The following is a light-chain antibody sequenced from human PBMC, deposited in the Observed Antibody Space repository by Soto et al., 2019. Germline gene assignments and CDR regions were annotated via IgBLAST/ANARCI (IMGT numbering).Light chain of an antibody. Sequence: QSVLTQPPSVSGAPGQRVTISCTGSNSNIGAGYDVHWYQHLPGTAPKLLISGNNNDNSRPSGVPDRFSGSKSGTSASLAITGLQADDEAEYYSQSYDTGLSAVVFGGGTKLTVL. J-gene: IGLJ2*01. CDR2: GNN. CDR3: QSYDTGLSAVV. CDR1: NSNIGAGYD. V-gene: IGLV1-40*01.